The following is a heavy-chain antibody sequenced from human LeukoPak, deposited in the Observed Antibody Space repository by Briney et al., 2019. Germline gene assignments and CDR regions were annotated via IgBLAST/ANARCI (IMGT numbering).Heavy chain of an antibody. D-gene: IGHD3-22*01. CDR1: GFIFKNYA. J-gene: IGHJ6*03. Sequence: GGSLRLSCAASGFIFKNYAMAWVRQPPGKGLEWVSVSSGSGTHTYYAASVKGRFTISRDNSNNPLYLQMNSLRAEDTAVYYCAKGPRLLPFYYMDVWGKGTTVTISS. V-gene: IGHV3-23*01. CDR3: AKGPRLLPFYYMDV. CDR2: SSGSGTHT.